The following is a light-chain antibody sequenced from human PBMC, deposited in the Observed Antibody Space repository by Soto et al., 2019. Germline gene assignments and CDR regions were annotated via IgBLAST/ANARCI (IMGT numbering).Light chain of an antibody. CDR2: GAS. CDR3: EHYDDFPHS. V-gene: IGKV3-15*01. Sequence: EVVMTQYPATLSVSSGELATLSCRASQNLSRNLAWYQQQPGQAPRLLIYGASTRSTGIPARFSGSGSGTDFTTTIICPLSEEFAVYSCEHYDDFPHSYGQGTKMEL. J-gene: IGKJ2*01. CDR1: QNLSRN.